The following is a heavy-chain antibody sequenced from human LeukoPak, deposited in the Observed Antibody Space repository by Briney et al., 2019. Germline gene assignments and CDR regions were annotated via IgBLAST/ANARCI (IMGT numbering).Heavy chain of an antibody. J-gene: IGHJ6*03. Sequence: GGSLRLSCAASGFTFSSYWMSWVRQAPGKGGEWVANIRQDGSEKYYVDCVKGRFAISRDNAKNLLYLQMNSLRAEDTAVYYCARENYDFWSGYYAPGDYYYYMDVWGKGTTVTVSS. D-gene: IGHD3-3*01. CDR3: ARENYDFWSGYYAPGDYYYYMDV. CDR2: IRQDGSEK. V-gene: IGHV3-7*01. CDR1: GFTFSSYW.